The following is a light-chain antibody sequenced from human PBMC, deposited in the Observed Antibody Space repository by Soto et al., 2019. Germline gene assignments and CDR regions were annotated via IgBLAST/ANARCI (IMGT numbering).Light chain of an antibody. J-gene: IGKJ5*01. CDR2: GAS. CDR3: QQCGSSST. V-gene: IGKV3D-15*01. CDR1: QSVSSS. Sequence: EIVMTQSPATLSVSPGERATLSCRASQSVSSSLAWYQQKPGQAPRLLIYGASTRATGIPAKFSGSGSGTEFTLTISSLQSEDFAVYYCQQCGSSSTFGQGTRLEI.